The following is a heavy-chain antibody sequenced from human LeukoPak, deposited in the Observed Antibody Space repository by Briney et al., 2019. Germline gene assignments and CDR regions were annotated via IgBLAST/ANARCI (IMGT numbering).Heavy chain of an antibody. J-gene: IGHJ5*02. CDR2: IYSSVNS. CDR3: ARRGIWDLQIGNWFDP. V-gene: IGHV4-39*01. Sequence: SETLSLTCSISGDSITTNSYWWGWVRQSPGKVLEWNGCIYSSVNSYYNPSIKTRATISPDTSKNQYSLRLTSVTAADTAIYYCARRGIWDLQIGNWFDPWGQGILVIVSS. CDR1: GDSITTNSYW. D-gene: IGHD3-16*01.